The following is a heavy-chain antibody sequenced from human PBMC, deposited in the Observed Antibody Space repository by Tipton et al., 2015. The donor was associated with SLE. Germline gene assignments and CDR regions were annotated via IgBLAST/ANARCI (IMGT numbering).Heavy chain of an antibody. CDR1: GYTFTSYY. D-gene: IGHD3-22*01. CDR3: ARAMIVVRWYFDL. Sequence: QLVQSGPEVKKPGASVKVSCKASGYTFTSYYMHWVRQAPGQGLEWMGIINPSGGSTSYAQKLQGRVTMTRDTSTSTVYMELSSLRSEDTAVYYCARAMIVVRWYFDLWGRGTLVTVSS. CDR2: INPSGGST. J-gene: IGHJ2*01. V-gene: IGHV1-46*04.